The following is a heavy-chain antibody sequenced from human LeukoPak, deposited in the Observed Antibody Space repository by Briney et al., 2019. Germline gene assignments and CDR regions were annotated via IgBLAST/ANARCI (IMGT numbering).Heavy chain of an antibody. CDR3: AKARYSGYAFDAFDM. V-gene: IGHV3-23*01. D-gene: IGHD5-12*01. CDR1: GLTFSNSA. CDR2: ISGGGGST. Sequence: PGGSLRLSCGASGLTFSNSAMNWVRQAPGKGPEWVSVISGGGGSTFYADSVKGRFTISRDNSKNTLYLQMNSLRAEDTAVYYCAKARYSGYAFDAFDMWGQGTMVSVSS. J-gene: IGHJ3*02.